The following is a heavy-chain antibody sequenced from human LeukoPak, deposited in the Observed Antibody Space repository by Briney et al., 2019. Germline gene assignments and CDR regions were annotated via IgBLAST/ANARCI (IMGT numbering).Heavy chain of an antibody. CDR1: GFTVSSNY. J-gene: IGHJ4*02. D-gene: IGHD3-16*02. CDR3: ARNGDRYGPEGGAADY. V-gene: IGHV3-30*03. CDR2: TSYDGSNK. Sequence: GGSLRLSCAASGFTVSSNYMSWVRQAPGKGLEWVAVTSYDGSNKYYADSVKGRFTISRDNSKNTLYLQMNSLRAEDTAVYYCARNGDRYGPEGGAADYWGQGTLVTVSS.